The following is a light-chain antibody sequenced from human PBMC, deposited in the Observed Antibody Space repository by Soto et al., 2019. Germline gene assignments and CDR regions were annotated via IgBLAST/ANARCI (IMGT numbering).Light chain of an antibody. V-gene: IGLV2-23*02. J-gene: IGLJ1*01. CDR1: SSDVGIYNL. CDR2: EVS. Sequence: QSALTQPASVSGSPGQSIAISCTGTSSDVGIYNLVSWYQQHPGKAPKLIIYEVSKRPSGVSDRFSGSKSGSTASLTISGLQAEDEADYYCYSYAGENTYYVFGTGTKVTVL. CDR3: YSYAGENTYYV.